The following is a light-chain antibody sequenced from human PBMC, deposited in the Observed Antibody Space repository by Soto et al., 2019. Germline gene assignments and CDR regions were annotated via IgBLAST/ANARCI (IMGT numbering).Light chain of an antibody. V-gene: IGKV3-20*01. CDR3: QRYERGFT. CDR1: QRVSSRS. J-gene: IGKJ3*01. CDR2: DAS. Sequence: ETVLTQSPGTLSLSQGERATFSCRASQRVSSRSLAWYQQKPGQAPRLLIYDASNSATAIPDRFSGSGSETDFTLTISSLEPEDFAVYYCQRYERGFTFGPGTKVDIK.